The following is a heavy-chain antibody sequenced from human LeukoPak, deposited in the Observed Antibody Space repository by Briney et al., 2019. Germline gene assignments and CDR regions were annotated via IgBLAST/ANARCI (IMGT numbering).Heavy chain of an antibody. J-gene: IGHJ4*02. D-gene: IGHD3-10*01. CDR3: ARRSGGSGPYYFDY. CDR2: ISGSGGST. V-gene: IGHV3-23*01. CDR1: RFTFSNYA. Sequence: GGSLRLSCAASRFTFSNYAMNWVRQARGKGLEWVSSISGSGGSTYYVDSVKGLYTISRDNSKNTLYLQMNSLRAEDTAVYYCARRSGGSGPYYFDYWGQGALVTVSS.